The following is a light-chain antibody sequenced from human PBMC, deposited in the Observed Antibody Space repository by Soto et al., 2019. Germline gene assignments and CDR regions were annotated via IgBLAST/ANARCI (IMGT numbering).Light chain of an antibody. CDR3: QPYNNWPRK. J-gene: IGKJ2*01. CDR2: GAS. V-gene: IGKV3-15*01. CDR1: QSVSSN. Sequence: EVGRARCSATLSKYQGERATLSCRASQSVSSNLAWYQQKRGQAPRLLIYGASSRATGIPARFSGSGSGTEFTLTIGSLQSDDFAVYYCQPYNNWPRKFGQGTRVDSK.